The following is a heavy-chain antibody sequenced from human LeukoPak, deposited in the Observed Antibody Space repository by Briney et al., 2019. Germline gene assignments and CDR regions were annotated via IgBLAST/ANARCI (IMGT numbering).Heavy chain of an antibody. J-gene: IGHJ4*02. V-gene: IGHV4-59*11. CDR1: GGSISSHY. CDR3: ARDYYYDSPFTCGY. D-gene: IGHD3-22*01. Sequence: SETLSLTCTVSGGSISSHYWSWIRQPPGKGLEWIGYIYYSGSTNCNPSLKSRVTISVDTSKNQFSLKLSSVTAADTAVYYCARDYYYDSPFTCGYWGQGTLVTVSS. CDR2: IYYSGST.